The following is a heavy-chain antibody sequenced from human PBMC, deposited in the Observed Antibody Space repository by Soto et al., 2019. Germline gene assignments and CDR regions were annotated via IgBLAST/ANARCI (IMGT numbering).Heavy chain of an antibody. V-gene: IGHV3-74*01. Sequence: GGSLRLSCAASGFTFSSYWMHWVRQAPGKGLVWVSRINSDGSSTSYADSVKGRFTISRDNAKNTLYLQMNSLRAEDTAVYYCARVRTYYDFWSGSLTPGCYYYMDVWGKGTTVTVSS. CDR2: INSDGSST. CDR1: GFTFSSYW. CDR3: ARVRTYYDFWSGSLTPGCYYYMDV. D-gene: IGHD3-3*01. J-gene: IGHJ6*03.